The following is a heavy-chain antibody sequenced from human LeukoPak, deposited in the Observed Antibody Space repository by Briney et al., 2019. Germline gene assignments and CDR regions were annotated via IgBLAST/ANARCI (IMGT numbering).Heavy chain of an antibody. V-gene: IGHV1-8*01. D-gene: IGHD6-13*01. CDR3: AREQQLEGGFDY. CDR2: MNPNSGNT. J-gene: IGHJ4*02. CDR1: GYTFTSYD. Sequence: ASVKVSCKASGYTFTSYDINWVRQATGQGLEGMGWMNPNSGNTGYAQKFQGRVTVTRNTSISTAYMELSSLRSEDTAVYYCAREQQLEGGFDYWGQGTLVTVSS.